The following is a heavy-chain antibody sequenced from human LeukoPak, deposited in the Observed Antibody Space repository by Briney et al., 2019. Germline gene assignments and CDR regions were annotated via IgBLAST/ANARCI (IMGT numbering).Heavy chain of an antibody. V-gene: IGHV3-30-3*01. Sequence: GRSLRLSCAASGFTFSSYAMHWVRQAPGKGLEWVAVISYDGSNKYYADSVKGRFTISRDNSKNTLYLQMNSLRAEDTAVYYCAKGRSGPDYWGQGTLVTVSS. D-gene: IGHD2-15*01. CDR3: AKGRSGPDY. CDR1: GFTFSSYA. CDR2: ISYDGSNK. J-gene: IGHJ4*02.